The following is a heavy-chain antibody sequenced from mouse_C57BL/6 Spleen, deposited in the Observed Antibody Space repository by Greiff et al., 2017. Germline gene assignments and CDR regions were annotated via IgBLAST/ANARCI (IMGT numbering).Heavy chain of an antibody. D-gene: IGHD2-1*01. CDR1: GYTFTEYT. Sequence: QVQLQQSGAELVKPGASVKLSCKASGYTFTEYTIHWVKQRSGQGLEWIGWFYPGSGSIKYNEKFKDKATLTADKSSSTVYMELSRLTSEDSAVYFCARHVIPYGNYEEGLFDYWGQGTTLTVSS. V-gene: IGHV1-62-2*01. CDR2: FYPGSGSI. J-gene: IGHJ2*01. CDR3: ARHVIPYGNYEEGLFDY.